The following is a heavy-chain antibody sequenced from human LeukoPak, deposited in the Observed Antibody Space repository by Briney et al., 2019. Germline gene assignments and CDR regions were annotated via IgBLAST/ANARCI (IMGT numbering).Heavy chain of an antibody. Sequence: GGSLRLSCAASGFGFSTYAMSWVRQAPGKGLEWVSTISGGGTTTDYADSVKGRFTISRDNSKNTVYLQMNSLRAEDTAVYYCAKMSGNSVLFSFDYWGQGTLVTVSS. V-gene: IGHV3-23*01. CDR3: AKMSGNSVLFSFDY. CDR2: ISGGGTTT. CDR1: GFGFSTYA. D-gene: IGHD4-23*01. J-gene: IGHJ4*02.